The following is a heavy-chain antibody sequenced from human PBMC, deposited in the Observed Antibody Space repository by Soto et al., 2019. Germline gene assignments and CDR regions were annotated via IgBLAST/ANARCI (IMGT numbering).Heavy chain of an antibody. D-gene: IGHD3-3*01. CDR1: GYTFTDCY. CDR3: ARSENYDFWSGYPRYGMDV. V-gene: IGHV1-2*04. CDR2: INPNSGGT. J-gene: IGHJ6*02. Sequence: GASAKGSCKASGYTFTDCYLHWAQQAPGQGLEWMGWINPNSGGTNYAQKFQGWVTMTRDTSISTAYMELSRLRSDDTAVYYCARSENYDFWSGYPRYGMDVWGQGTTVTVSS.